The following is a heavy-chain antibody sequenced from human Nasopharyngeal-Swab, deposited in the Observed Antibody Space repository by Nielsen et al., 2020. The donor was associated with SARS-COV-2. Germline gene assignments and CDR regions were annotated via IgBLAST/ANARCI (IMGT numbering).Heavy chain of an antibody. D-gene: IGHD6-13*01. J-gene: IGHJ4*02. Sequence: SVIVACMGCCYTFTGYYMHWVRQAPGQGLEWMGWINPNSGGTNYAQKFQGRVTMTRDTSISTAYMELSRLRSDDTAVYYCARGTTSSWASNYFDYWGQGTLVTVSS. CDR1: CYTFTGYY. CDR3: ARGTTSSWASNYFDY. CDR2: INPNSGGT. V-gene: IGHV1-2*02.